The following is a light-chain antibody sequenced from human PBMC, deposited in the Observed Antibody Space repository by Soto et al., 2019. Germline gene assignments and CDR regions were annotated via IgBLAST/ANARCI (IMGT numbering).Light chain of an antibody. J-gene: IGLJ2*01. Sequence: QSVLTQPPSASGTPGQRVTISCSGSSSNIGSHNVYWYQQLPGTAPKLLIYKNNQRPSGVPDRFSGSRSGTSASLATSGLRSEDEADYYCAVWEDSLNGRLFGGGTKVTVL. CDR2: KNN. CDR1: SSNIGSHN. V-gene: IGLV1-47*01. CDR3: AVWEDSLNGRL.